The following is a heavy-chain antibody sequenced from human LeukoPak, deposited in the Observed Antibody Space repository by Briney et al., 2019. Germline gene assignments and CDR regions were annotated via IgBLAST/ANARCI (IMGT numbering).Heavy chain of an antibody. CDR1: GFTFSKFP. CDR2: ISASGDVT. Sequence: GGSLRLSCAASGFTFSKFPMGWVRQAPGRGLEWVSAISASGDVTFYADSLRGRFTISRDNSKSTLYLQMNGLRAEDTAIFYCAKSLFPSATGKGRALPIWGQGTRVTVSS. CDR3: AKSLFPSATGKGRALPI. J-gene: IGHJ3*02. V-gene: IGHV3-23*01. D-gene: IGHD1-1*01.